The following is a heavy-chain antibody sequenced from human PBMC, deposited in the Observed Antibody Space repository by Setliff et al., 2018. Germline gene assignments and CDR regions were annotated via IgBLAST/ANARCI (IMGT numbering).Heavy chain of an antibody. CDR2: IYSSGST. CDR3: AREQWLDPPGYYYMDV. J-gene: IGHJ6*03. V-gene: IGHV4-30-4*08. Sequence: SETLSLTCTVSGGSISSGDYYWSWIRQPPGKGLEWIGYIYSSGSTYYNPSLKSRVSISVDTSKNQSSLKLSSVTAAGMAVYYCAREQWLDPPGYYYMDVWAKGTTVTVSS. D-gene: IGHD6-19*01. CDR1: GGSISSGDYY.